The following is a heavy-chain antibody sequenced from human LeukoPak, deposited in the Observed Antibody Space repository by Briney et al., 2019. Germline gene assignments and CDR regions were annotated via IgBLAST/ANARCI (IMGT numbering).Heavy chain of an antibody. D-gene: IGHD2-2*02. CDR3: ARVAPDIVVVPAAIDY. J-gene: IGHJ4*02. V-gene: IGHV3-23*01. CDR2: ISGSGGST. Sequence: PGGSLRLSCAASGFTFSSYAMGWVRQAPGKGLEWVSAISGSGGSTYYADSVKGRFTISRDNAKNSLYLQMNSLRAEDTAVYYCARVAPDIVVVPAAIDYWGQGTLVTVSS. CDR1: GFTFSSYA.